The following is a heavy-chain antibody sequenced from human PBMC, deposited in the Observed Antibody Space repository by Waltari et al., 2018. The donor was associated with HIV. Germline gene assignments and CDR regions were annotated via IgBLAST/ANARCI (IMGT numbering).Heavy chain of an antibody. V-gene: IGHV5-51*01. CDR3: ARQGDYGSGTYGF. CDR2: IYPGDSDT. CDR1: GYTFTDYW. Sequence: QSGAEVKRPGESLKISCKASGYTFTDYWIAWVRQMPGKGLEWMGIIYPGDSDTRYRPSFQGQVTISADKSISTAYLQWSSLKASDTAMYYCARQGDYGSGTYGFWGQGTLVTVSS. D-gene: IGHD3-10*01. J-gene: IGHJ4*02.